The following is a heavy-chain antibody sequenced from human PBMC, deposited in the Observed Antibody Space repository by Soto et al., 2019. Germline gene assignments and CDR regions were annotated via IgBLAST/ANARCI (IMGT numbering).Heavy chain of an antibody. CDR3: ARVGGYYDILTGYYVSGQIDY. CDR2: IYSGGST. J-gene: IGHJ4*02. Sequence: PGGSLRLSCAASGFTVSSNYMSWVRQAPGKGLEWVSVIYSGGSTYYADSVKGRFTISRDNSKNTLYLQMNSLRAEDTAAYYCARVGGYYDILTGYYVSGQIDYWGQGTLVTVSS. D-gene: IGHD3-9*01. V-gene: IGHV3-66*01. CDR1: GFTVSSNY.